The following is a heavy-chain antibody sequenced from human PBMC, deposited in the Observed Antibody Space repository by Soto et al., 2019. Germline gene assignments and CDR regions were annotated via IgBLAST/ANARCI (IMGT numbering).Heavy chain of an antibody. CDR2: MNPNSGNT. CDR3: ARGVPEWLPQSQYYYGMDV. CDR1: GYTFTSYD. J-gene: IGHJ6*02. D-gene: IGHD3-3*01. Sequence: QVQLVQSGAEVKKPGASVKVSCKASGYTFTSYDINWVRQATGQGLEWMGWMNPNSGNTGYAQKFQGRVTMTRNTXXSXAXXELSSLRSEDTAVYYCARGVPEWLPQSQYYYGMDVWGQGTTVTVSS. V-gene: IGHV1-8*01.